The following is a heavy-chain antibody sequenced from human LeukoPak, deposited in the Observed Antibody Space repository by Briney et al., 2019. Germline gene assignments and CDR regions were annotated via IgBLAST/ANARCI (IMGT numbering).Heavy chain of an antibody. CDR2: IKQDGSEK. CDR3: ARVGRDYDFWSGYYLYYYYYYMDV. CDR1: GFTFSSYW. V-gene: IGHV3-7*01. J-gene: IGHJ6*03. Sequence: GGSLRLSCAASGFTFSSYWMSWVRQAPGKGLEWVANIKQDGSEKYYVDSVKGRLTISRDNAKNSLYLQMNSLRAEDTAVYYCARVGRDYDFWSGYYLYYYYYYMDVWGKGTTVTVSS. D-gene: IGHD3-3*01.